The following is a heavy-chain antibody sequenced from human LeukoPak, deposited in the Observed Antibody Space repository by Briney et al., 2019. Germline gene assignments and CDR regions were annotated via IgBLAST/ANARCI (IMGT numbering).Heavy chain of an antibody. CDR2: IYHSGST. Sequence: GSLRLSCAASGFTFSSYSMNWIRQPPGKGPERIKRIYHSGSTYYNPSLKSRVSISVDTSKNQFSLRLSSVTAADTAVYYCARDGDFYYFDYWGQGTLVTVSS. CDR3: ARDGDFYYFDY. V-gene: IGHV4-38-2*02. CDR1: GFTFSSYS. J-gene: IGHJ4*02.